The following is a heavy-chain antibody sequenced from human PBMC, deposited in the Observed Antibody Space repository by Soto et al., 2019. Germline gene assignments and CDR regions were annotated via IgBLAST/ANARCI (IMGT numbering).Heavy chain of an antibody. Sequence: QVQLRESGPGLVKTSGTLSLTCAVSGGSISTITWWSWVRQPPGKGLQWIGEIYHSGSTNYNPSLKSRVTISVDKSKTQFSPALRSVTAADPAVYYCARDLGSCSSTSCRPVDYWGQGNLVTVSS. CDR1: GGSISTITW. V-gene: IGHV4-4*02. CDR3: ARDLGSCSSTSCRPVDY. D-gene: IGHD2-2*03. CDR2: IYHSGST. J-gene: IGHJ4*02.